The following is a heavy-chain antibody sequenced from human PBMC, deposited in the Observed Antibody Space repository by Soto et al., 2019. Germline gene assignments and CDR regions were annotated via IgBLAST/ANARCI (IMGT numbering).Heavy chain of an antibody. CDR3: AAHKYSSSWYWVPAAGAFDI. V-gene: IGHV3-33*01. D-gene: IGHD6-13*01. J-gene: IGHJ3*02. CDR2: IWYDGSNK. Sequence: SLRLSCAASGFTFSSYGMHWVRQAPGKGLEWVAVIWYDGSNKYYADSVKGRFTISRDNSKNTLYLQMNSLRAGDTAVYYCAAHKYSSSWYWVPAAGAFDIWGQGTMVTVSS. CDR1: GFTFSSYG.